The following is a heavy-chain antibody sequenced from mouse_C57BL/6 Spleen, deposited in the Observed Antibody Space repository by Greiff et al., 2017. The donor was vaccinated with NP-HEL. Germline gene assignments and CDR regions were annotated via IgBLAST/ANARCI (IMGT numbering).Heavy chain of an antibody. V-gene: IGHV3-1*01. Sequence: EVQLQQSGPGMVKPSQSLSLTCTVTGYSITSGYDWHWIRHFPGNKLEWMGYISYSGSTNYNPSLKSRISITHDTSKNHFFLKLNSVTTEDTATYYCARDSGYYAFAYWGQGTLVTVSA. CDR1: GYSITSGYD. D-gene: IGHD2-3*01. CDR3: ARDSGYYAFAY. CDR2: ISYSGST. J-gene: IGHJ3*01.